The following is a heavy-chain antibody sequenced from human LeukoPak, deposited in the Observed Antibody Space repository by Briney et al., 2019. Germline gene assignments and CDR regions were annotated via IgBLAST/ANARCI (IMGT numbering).Heavy chain of an antibody. Sequence: SETLSLTCTVSGGSISSSSYFWGWIRQPPGKGLEWIGSFYYTGNTYYNPSLKSRITMSIDTSQNQFSLKLTSVTAADTAMYYCARLKGYSSGWYGYYFDYWGQGTLVTVSS. CDR1: GGSISSSSYF. CDR3: ARLKGYSSGWYGYYFDY. CDR2: FYYTGNT. D-gene: IGHD6-19*01. J-gene: IGHJ4*02. V-gene: IGHV4-39*07.